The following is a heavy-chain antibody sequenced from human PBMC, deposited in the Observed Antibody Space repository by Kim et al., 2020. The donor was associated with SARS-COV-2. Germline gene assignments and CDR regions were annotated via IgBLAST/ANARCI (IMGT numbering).Heavy chain of an antibody. Sequence: GGSLRLSCAASGFTFSTYSVNWIRQAPGKGLEWISYIRSSDTTIQYADSVKGRFTISTDNARNSLYLQMNSLRDEDTAGYYCASDYLFAFDIWGQGKVV. J-gene: IGHJ3*02. D-gene: IGHD2-21*01. CDR2: IRSSDTTI. V-gene: IGHV3-48*02. CDR1: GFTFSTYS. CDR3: ASDYLFAFDI.